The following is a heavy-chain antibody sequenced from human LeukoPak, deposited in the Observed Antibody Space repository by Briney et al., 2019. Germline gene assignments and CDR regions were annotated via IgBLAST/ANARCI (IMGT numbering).Heavy chain of an antibody. J-gene: IGHJ4*02. V-gene: IGHV4-4*07. D-gene: IGHD1-26*01. Sequence: SETLSLTCTVSGCTISSYYWIWLRQPPGKGLEWIGRIYTSGSTNYNPSLKSRVTISVDTSKNQYSLKLSSVTAADTAVYYCAREGWVGAVYYFDYWGQGTLVTVSS. CDR3: AREGWVGAVYYFDY. CDR1: GCTISSYY. CDR2: IYTSGST.